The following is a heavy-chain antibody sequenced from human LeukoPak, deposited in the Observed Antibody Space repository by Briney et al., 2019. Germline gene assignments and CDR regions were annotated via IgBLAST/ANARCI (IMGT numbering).Heavy chain of an antibody. CDR3: ATSTAARLFYFDY. V-gene: IGHV1-69*06. J-gene: IGHJ4*02. CDR2: IIPIFGTA. CDR1: GGTFSNYV. Sequence: GSSVKVSCKASGGTFSNYVINWVRQAPGQGLEWMGGIIPIFGTANYAQKFQGRVTITADKSTSTAYMELSSLRSDDTAVYYCATSTAARLFYFDYWGQGTLVTVSS. D-gene: IGHD6-6*01.